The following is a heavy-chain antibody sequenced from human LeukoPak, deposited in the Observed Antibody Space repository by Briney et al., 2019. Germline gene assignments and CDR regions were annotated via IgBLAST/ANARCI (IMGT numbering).Heavy chain of an antibody. CDR2: ISPSGDYT. CDR3: AMKTDSRGHSFDY. J-gene: IGHJ4*02. V-gene: IGHV3-23*01. CDR1: GFIFSNYP. Sequence: GGSLRLSCAASGFIFSNYPMSCVRQAPGKGLEWLSAISPSGDYTLYADSVKGRFTISRDSSKRTLYLQMNSLRAEDTALYYCAMKTDSRGHSFDYWGQGTLVTVSS. D-gene: IGHD3-3*01.